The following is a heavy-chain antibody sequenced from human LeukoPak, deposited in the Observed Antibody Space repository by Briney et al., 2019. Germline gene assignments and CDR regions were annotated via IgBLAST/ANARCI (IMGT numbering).Heavy chain of an antibody. CDR1: GFTFSNYA. D-gene: IGHD2-8*02. V-gene: IGHV3-33*01. J-gene: IGHJ4*02. Sequence: GRSLRLSCAASGFTFSNYAMHWVRQAPGKGLECVALIWYDGSNEFYADSVKGRFTISRDNSKNTLYLQMNSLRAEDTAIYYCAREAGYGTGGYPRDYWGQGTLVTVSS. CDR2: IWYDGSNE. CDR3: AREAGYGTGGYPRDY.